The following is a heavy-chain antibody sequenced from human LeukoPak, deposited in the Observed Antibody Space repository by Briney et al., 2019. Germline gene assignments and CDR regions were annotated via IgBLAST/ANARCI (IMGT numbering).Heavy chain of an antibody. D-gene: IGHD3-10*01. CDR1: GFTFGSYG. CDR3: ARGVTYYYGSGTRPLDY. CDR2: ISFDGSNK. Sequence: LAGGSLRLSCAASGFTFGSYGMHWVRQAPGKGLEWVAVISFDGSNKYYADSVKGRFTISRDNAKNSLYLQMNSLRAEDTAVYYCARGVTYYYGSGTRPLDYWGQGTLVTVSS. J-gene: IGHJ4*02. V-gene: IGHV3-30*12.